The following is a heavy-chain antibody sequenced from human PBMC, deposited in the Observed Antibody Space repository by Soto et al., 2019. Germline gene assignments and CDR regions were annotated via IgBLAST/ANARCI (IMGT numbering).Heavy chain of an antibody. CDR1: GFTFSNYW. CDR2: INTDGSTT. CDR3: ARGNYNGVDV. Sequence: EVQLVESGGGLVQPGGSLRLSCAASGFTFSNYWMHWVRQAPGKGLVWVSRINTDGSTTRYAESVGGRFTISRDNAKNTLYLQMNSLRAEDTAVYYCARGNYNGVDVWGQGTTVSASS. J-gene: IGHJ6*02. V-gene: IGHV3-74*01.